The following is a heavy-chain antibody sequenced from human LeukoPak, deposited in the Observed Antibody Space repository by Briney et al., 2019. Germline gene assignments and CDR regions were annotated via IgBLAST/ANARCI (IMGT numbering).Heavy chain of an antibody. CDR1: GFTFSSDA. D-gene: IGHD2-21*02. CDR3: ARVTTAIPDAFDI. J-gene: IGHJ3*02. Sequence: GGSLRLSCAASGFTFSSDAMHWVRQAPGKGLEWVAAISYDGSNKNYADSVKGRFTISRDNSKNTLYLQMDNLRAEDTAVYYCARVTTAIPDAFDIWGQGTMVTVSS. V-gene: IGHV3-30*04. CDR2: ISYDGSNK.